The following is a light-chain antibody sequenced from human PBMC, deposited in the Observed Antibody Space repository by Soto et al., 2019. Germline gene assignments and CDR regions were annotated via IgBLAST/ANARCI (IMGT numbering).Light chain of an antibody. CDR2: GAS. CDR1: QSVSSSY. V-gene: IGKV3-20*01. J-gene: IGKJ1*01. CDR3: PQYGSSPAT. Sequence: EIVLTQSPGTLSLSPGERATLSCRASQSVSSSYLAWYQQKPGQAPRLLIYGASISATGIPDRFSGSGSGTDFTLTIISLEPEDFAVYYCPQYGSSPATFGQGTK.